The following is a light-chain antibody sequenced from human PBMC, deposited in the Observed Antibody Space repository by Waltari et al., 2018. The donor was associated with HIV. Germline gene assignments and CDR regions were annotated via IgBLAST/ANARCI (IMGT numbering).Light chain of an antibody. Sequence: DIQMTRSPSSLSDSVGEGASITCRASQRISRYLNWYRQKPGAAPELLIYAASSLQRGVPSRFSGSGSGTDFTLTISALQPEDFATYYCQQSYSPTFTFGPGTKVDFK. V-gene: IGKV1-39*01. CDR1: QRISRY. CDR3: QQSYSPTFT. CDR2: AAS. J-gene: IGKJ3*01.